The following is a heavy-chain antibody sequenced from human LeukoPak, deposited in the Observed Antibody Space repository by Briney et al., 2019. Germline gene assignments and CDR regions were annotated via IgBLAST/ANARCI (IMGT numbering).Heavy chain of an antibody. V-gene: IGHV3-74*01. Sequence: GGSLRLSCAASGFTFSSYWMHWVRQAPGKGLGWVSCINSDWSSTSYADSVKGRFTISRDNAKNTLYLQMNSLRAEDTAVYYCAREGATMVRGVIPSFDYYYYYMDVWGKGTTVTISS. CDR3: AREGATMVRGVIPSFDYYYYYMDV. CDR1: GFTFSSYW. CDR2: INSDWSST. D-gene: IGHD3-10*01. J-gene: IGHJ6*03.